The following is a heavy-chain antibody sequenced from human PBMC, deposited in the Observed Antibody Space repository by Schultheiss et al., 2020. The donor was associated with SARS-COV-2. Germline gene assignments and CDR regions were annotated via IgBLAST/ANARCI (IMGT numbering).Heavy chain of an antibody. CDR1: GFTFSSYA. D-gene: IGHD5-12*01. Sequence: GGSLRLSCAASGFTFSSYAMSWVRQAPGKGLEWVSAISGSGGSTYYADSVKGRFTISRDNSKNTLYLQMNSLRAEDTAVYYCAKDCSRGYSGYDYYGMDVWGQGTTVTVSS. CDR3: AKDCSRGYSGYDYYGMDV. J-gene: IGHJ6*02. CDR2: ISGSGGST. V-gene: IGHV3-23*01.